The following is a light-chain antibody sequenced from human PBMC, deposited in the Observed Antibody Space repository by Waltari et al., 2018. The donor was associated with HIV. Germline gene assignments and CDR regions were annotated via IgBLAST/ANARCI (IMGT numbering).Light chain of an antibody. CDR3: ASYAGSTNV. V-gene: IGLV2-8*01. Sequence: QSALTQPPSASGSPGQSVTISCTGTSSDVGGYKYVSWYQLHPGKAPKLMIYEVSKRPSGVPDRFSGSKSGSTASLTVSGLQSEDEADYFCASYAGSTNVFGTGTKVTVL. CDR1: SSDVGGYKY. CDR2: EVS. J-gene: IGLJ1*01.